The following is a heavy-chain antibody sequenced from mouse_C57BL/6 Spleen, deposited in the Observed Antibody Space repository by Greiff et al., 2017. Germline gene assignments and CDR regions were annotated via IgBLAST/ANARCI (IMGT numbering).Heavy chain of an antibody. CDR1: GYSFTSYY. V-gene: IGHV1-66*01. CDR2: IYPGSGNT. CDR3: ARGGNPNWYFDV. Sequence: VQRVESGPELVKPGASVKISCKASGYSFTSYYIHWVKQRPGQGLEWIGWIYPGSGNTKYNEKFKGKATLTADTSSSTAYMQLSSLTSEDSAVYYCARGGNPNWYFDVWGTGTTVTVSS. J-gene: IGHJ1*03.